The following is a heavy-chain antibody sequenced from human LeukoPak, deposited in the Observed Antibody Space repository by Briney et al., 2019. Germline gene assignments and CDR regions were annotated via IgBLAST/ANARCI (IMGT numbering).Heavy chain of an antibody. J-gene: IGHJ4*02. D-gene: IGHD5-18*01. CDR3: AHQSPYSFGYFIVRAFDS. CDR2: ISWNDEK. CDR1: GFSLSTTGEG. V-gene: IGHV2-5*01. Sequence: SGPTLVNPTQTLTLTCTFSGFSLSTTGEGVGWIRQPPGKALEWLALISWNDEKRYSPSLKSRVTISKDTSKNEVVLTLTNLDPVDTATYFCAHQSPYSFGYFIVRAFDSWGQGTLVTVSS.